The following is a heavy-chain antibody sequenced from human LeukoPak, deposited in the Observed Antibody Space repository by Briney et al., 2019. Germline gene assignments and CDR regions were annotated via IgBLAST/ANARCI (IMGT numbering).Heavy chain of an antibody. CDR2: IIPIFGTA. D-gene: IGHD6-19*01. CDR1: GYTFTSYG. J-gene: IGHJ4*02. Sequence: SVKVSCKASGYTFTSYGISWARQAPGQGLEWMGGIIPIFGTANYAQKFQGRVTITADESTSTAYMELSSLRSEDTAVYYCARLSSGWYTGEFDYWGQGTLVTVSS. V-gene: IGHV1-69*13. CDR3: ARLSSGWYTGEFDY.